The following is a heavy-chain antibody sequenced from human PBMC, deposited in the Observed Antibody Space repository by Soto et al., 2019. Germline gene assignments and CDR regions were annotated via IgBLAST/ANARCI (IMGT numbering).Heavy chain of an antibody. CDR1: GGSISRYW. CDR3: ARQGHYYDSSGYSWFDS. V-gene: IGHV4-59*08. Sequence: SGTLSLTCPVSGGSISRYWWSCIGQPSGKGLEWIGYIYYSGSTNYNPSLKSRVTISVDTSKKQFSLKLNSVTAADTAVYYCARQGHYYDSSGYSWFDSWGQGTLVTVS. D-gene: IGHD3-22*01. J-gene: IGHJ5*01. CDR2: IYYSGST.